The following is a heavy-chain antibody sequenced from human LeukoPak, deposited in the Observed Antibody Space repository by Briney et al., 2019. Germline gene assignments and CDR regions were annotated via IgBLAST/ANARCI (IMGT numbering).Heavy chain of an antibody. J-gene: IGHJ4*02. D-gene: IGHD3-10*01. CDR1: GFTFRTYW. CDR2: INQDGSEK. Sequence: GGFLRLSCAASGFTFRTYWMTWVRQAPGKGLEWVTSINQDGSEKYYVDSVRGRFTISRDNAKKSLYLEMNSLRVEDTAVYYCARDSVFGVDYWGQGTLVTVSS. V-gene: IGHV3-7*01. CDR3: ARDSVFGVDY.